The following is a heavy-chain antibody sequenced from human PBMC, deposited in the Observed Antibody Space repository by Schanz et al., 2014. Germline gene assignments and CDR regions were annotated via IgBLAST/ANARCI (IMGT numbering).Heavy chain of an antibody. CDR1: GASISGSSDY. CDR2: IYYTGTT. Sequence: QLQLQESGPGLVKPSETLSLTCTVSGASISGSSDYWGWIRQSPGKGLEWIGNIYYTGTTYYNPSLKSRVSISVDTSKNQVSLKLPSVTAADTAVFYCARRDNYLSAFDIWGQGTVVTVSS. D-gene: IGHD4-4*01. CDR3: ARRDNYLSAFDI. V-gene: IGHV4-39*01. J-gene: IGHJ3*02.